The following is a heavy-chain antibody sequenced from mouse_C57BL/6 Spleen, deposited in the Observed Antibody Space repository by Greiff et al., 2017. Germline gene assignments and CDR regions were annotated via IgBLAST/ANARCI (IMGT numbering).Heavy chain of an antibody. V-gene: IGHV1-9*01. Sequence: VQRVESGAELMKPGASVKLSCKATGYTFTGLEWIGEILPGSGSTNYNEKFKGKATFTADTSSNTAYMQLSSLTTEDSAIYYCASGDYGSSYGYWGQGTTLTVSS. D-gene: IGHD1-1*01. CDR3: ASGDYGSSYGY. CDR1: GYTFTG. CDR2: ILPGSGST. J-gene: IGHJ2*01.